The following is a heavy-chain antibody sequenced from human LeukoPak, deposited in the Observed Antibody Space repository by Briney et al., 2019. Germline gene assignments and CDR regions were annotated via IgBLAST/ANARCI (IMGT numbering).Heavy chain of an antibody. V-gene: IGHV5-51*01. CDR1: GYSFTSYW. Sequence: GESLKISCKGSGYSFTSYWICWVRQMPGKGLEWMGIIYPGDSDTRYSPSFQGQVTISADKSISTAYLQRSSLKASDTAMYYCARPRAQHPPHFDYWGQGTLVTVSS. CDR3: ARPRAQHPPHFDY. D-gene: IGHD6-13*01. J-gene: IGHJ4*02. CDR2: IYPGDSDT.